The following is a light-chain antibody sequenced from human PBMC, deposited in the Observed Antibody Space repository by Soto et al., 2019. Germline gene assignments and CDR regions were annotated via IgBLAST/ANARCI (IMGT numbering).Light chain of an antibody. CDR3: QQSYYNPT. V-gene: IGKV1-39*01. CDR2: DIS. CDR1: QSVINY. Sequence: DIQMTQSPSSLSASVGDRVTITCRASQSVINYLHWYQQKPGKAPNLLIYDISTLQSGVPSRFSGSGSGTDFTLTISSLQHEDFATYYCQQSYYNPTFGQGIKVDIK. J-gene: IGKJ1*01.